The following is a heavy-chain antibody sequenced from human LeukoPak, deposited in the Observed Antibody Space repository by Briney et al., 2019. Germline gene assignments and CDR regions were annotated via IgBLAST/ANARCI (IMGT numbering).Heavy chain of an antibody. J-gene: IGHJ6*03. D-gene: IGHD3-10*01. CDR1: GFTFSSYE. V-gene: IGHV3-48*03. Sequence: GGSLRLSCAASGFTFSSYEMNWVRQAPGKGLEWVSYISSSGSTIYYTDSVKGRFTISRDNAKNSLYLQMNSLRAEDTAVYYCARETVVRGGIMDVWGKGTTVTISS. CDR2: ISSSGSTI. CDR3: ARETVVRGGIMDV.